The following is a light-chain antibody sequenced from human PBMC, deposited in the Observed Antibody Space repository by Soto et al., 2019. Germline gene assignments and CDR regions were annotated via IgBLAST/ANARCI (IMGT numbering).Light chain of an antibody. J-gene: IGKJ2*01. V-gene: IGKV3-15*01. CDR2: AAS. CDR1: LSVGSR. Sequence: EIVMTQSPGTLSVSPGDSATLSCRASLSVGSRLAWYQQKPGQAPRLLIYAASTRATGIPARFSAFGSGTEFTLTISDLQSEDFAFYYCQQYHNWPLYTFGQGTNLDIK. CDR3: QQYHNWPLYT.